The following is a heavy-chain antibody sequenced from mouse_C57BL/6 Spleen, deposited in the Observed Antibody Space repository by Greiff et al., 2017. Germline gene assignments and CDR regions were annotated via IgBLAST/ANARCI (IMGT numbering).Heavy chain of an antibody. J-gene: IGHJ2*01. D-gene: IGHD4-1*02. Sequence: QVQLQQPGAELVMPGASVKLSCKASGYTFTSYWMHWVKQRPGQGLEWIGEIDPSDSYTNYNQKFKGKSTLTVDKSSSTAYMQLSSLTSEDSAVYYCARSPQLGRFDYWGKGTTLTVSS. CDR3: ARSPQLGRFDY. CDR2: IDPSDSYT. V-gene: IGHV1-69*01. CDR1: GYTFTSYW.